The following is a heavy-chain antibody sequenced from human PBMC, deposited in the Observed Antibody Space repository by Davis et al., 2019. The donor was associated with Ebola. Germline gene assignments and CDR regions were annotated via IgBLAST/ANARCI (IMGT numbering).Heavy chain of an antibody. D-gene: IGHD6-25*01. CDR1: GGSISTYY. CDR2: IYYSGST. CDR3: ARESLEAAADAFDI. Sequence: MPSETLSLTCTVSGGSISTYYWNWIRQPPGKGLEWIGYIYYSGSTNYNPSLKSRVTISVDTSKNHFSLKLNSVTAADTAMYYCARESLEAAADAFDIWGQGTMVTVSP. J-gene: IGHJ3*02. V-gene: IGHV4-59*01.